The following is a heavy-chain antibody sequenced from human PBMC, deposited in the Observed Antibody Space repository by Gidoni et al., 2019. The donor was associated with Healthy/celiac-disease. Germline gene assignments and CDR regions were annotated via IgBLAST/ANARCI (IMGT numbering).Heavy chain of an antibody. V-gene: IGHV3-21*01. CDR3: ARTMYGDYVGAFDI. Sequence: EVQLVESGGGLVKPGGSLRLSCAASGFTFSSYSMNWVRQAPGKVLEWVSSISSSSSYIYYADSVKGRFTSSRDNAKNSLYLQMNSLRAEDTAVYYCARTMYGDYVGAFDIWGQGTMVTVSS. J-gene: IGHJ3*02. CDR1: GFTFSSYS. D-gene: IGHD4-17*01. CDR2: ISSSSSYI.